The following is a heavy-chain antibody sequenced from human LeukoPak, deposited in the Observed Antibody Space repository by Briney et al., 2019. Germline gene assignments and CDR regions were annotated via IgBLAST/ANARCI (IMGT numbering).Heavy chain of an antibody. J-gene: IGHJ3*02. CDR3: ARENTMVRGAFDAFDI. CDR2: IYYSGST. Sequence: SETLSLTCTVSGGSISGSYWSWIRQPPGKGLEWIGYIYYSGSTNYNPSLKSRVTILVDTSNNQFSLRLNSVTAADTAVYYCARENTMVRGAFDAFDIWSQGTMVTVSS. D-gene: IGHD3-10*01. CDR1: GGSISGSY. V-gene: IGHV4-59*01.